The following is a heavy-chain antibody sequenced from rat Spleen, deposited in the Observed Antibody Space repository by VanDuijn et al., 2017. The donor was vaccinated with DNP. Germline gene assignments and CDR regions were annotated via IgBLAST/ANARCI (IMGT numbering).Heavy chain of an antibody. D-gene: IGHD1-11*01. CDR1: GFTFSDYY. CDR3: TTDFERGY. J-gene: IGHJ2*01. Sequence: EVRLVESGGGLVQPGRSLKLSCAASGFTFSDYYMAWVRQAPTEGLECVAYISYHGGSSYYGDSVKGRFTISRDNAKNSLYLQMDSLRSEDTATYYCTTDFERGYWGQGVMVTVSS. CDR2: ISYHGGSS. V-gene: IGHV5-20*01.